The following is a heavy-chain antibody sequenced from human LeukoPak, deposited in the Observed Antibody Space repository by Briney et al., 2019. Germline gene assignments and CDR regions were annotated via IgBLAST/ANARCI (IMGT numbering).Heavy chain of an antibody. D-gene: IGHD1-1*01. CDR2: ISGRGGST. CDR3: AKAWCNWNDEGY. V-gene: IGHV3-23*01. J-gene: IGHJ4*02. CDR1: GFTFSSYA. Sequence: GGSLRLSCAASGFTFSSYAMSWVRHAPGEGLEWASAISGRGGSTLYADSVKGRFTISRDNSKNTLYLQMNSLRAEDTAVYYCAKAWCNWNDEGYWGQGTLVTVSS.